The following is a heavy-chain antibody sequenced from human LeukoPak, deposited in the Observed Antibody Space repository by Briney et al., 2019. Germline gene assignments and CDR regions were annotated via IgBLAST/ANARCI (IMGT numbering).Heavy chain of an antibody. CDR2: IYYSGST. V-gene: IGHV4-31*03. D-gene: IGHD3-22*01. CDR1: GGSISSGGYY. Sequence: SETLSLTCTVSGGSISSGGYYWSWIRQHPGKGLEWIGYIYYSGSTYYNPSLKSRVTISVDTSKNQFSLKLSSVTAADTAVYYCARVTIETYYYDSSGYWSLDAFDIWGQGTMVTVSS. CDR3: ARVTIETYYYDSSGYWSLDAFDI. J-gene: IGHJ3*02.